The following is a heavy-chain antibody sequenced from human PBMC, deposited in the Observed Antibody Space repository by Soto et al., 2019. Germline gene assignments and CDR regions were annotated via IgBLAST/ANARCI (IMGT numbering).Heavy chain of an antibody. CDR1: GGTFSSYA. D-gene: IGHD2-2*01. CDR3: ARIPTSGYYYYYGMDV. CDR2: IIPIFGTA. Sequence: GASVKVSCKASGGTFSSYAISWVRQAPGQGLEWMGGIIPIFGTANYAQKFQGRVTITADESTSTAYMELSSLRSEDTAVYYCARIPTSGYYYYYGMDVCGQRTTVTVSS. J-gene: IGHJ6*02. V-gene: IGHV1-69*13.